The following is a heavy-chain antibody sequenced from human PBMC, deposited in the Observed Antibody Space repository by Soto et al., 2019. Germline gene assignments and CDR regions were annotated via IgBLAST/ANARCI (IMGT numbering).Heavy chain of an antibody. CDR2: TYYRSKWYN. J-gene: IGHJ6*02. CDR3: AREYYDSSGYPGEDYYYYYYGMDV. D-gene: IGHD3-22*01. Sequence: PSQTLSLTCAISGDSVSSNSAAWNWIRQSPSRGLEWLGRTYYRSKWYNDYAVSVKSRITINPDTSKNQFSLQLNSVTPEDTAVYYCAREYYDSSGYPGEDYYYYYYGMDVWGQGTTVTVSS. V-gene: IGHV6-1*01. CDR1: GDSVSSNSAA.